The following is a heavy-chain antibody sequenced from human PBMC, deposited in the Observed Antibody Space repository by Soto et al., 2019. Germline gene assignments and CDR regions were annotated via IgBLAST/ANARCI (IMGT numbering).Heavy chain of an antibody. CDR1: GYTFTSYG. CDR3: ARDWFGIDY. CDR2: INPYNGNT. V-gene: IGHV1-18*01. J-gene: IGHJ4*02. D-gene: IGHD3-16*01. Sequence: QVQLVQSGAEVKKPGASVKVSCKASGYTFTSYGISWVRQAPGQGLEWMGWINPYNGNTNYAQKLQSRVTMTTDTSTNTAYMELRSLRYDDTAVYYCARDWFGIDYWGQGTLVTVSS.